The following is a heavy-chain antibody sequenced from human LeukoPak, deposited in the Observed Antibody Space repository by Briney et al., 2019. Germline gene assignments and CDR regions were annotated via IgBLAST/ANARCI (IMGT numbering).Heavy chain of an antibody. CDR2: ISSSSSYI. D-gene: IGHD4-17*01. J-gene: IGHJ4*02. CDR1: GFTFSSYA. V-gene: IGHV3-21*01. Sequence: GGSLRLSCAASGFTFSSYAMSWVRQAPGKGLEWVSAISSSSSYIYYADSVKGRFTISRDNAKNSLYLQMNSLRAEDTAVYYCARGHDYGDYGPSDYWGQGTLVTVSS. CDR3: ARGHDYGDYGPSDY.